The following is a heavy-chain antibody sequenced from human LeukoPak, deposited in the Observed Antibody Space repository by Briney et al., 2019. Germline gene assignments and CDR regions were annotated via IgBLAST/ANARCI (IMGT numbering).Heavy chain of an antibody. D-gene: IGHD3-10*01. CDR1: GDSIIGYY. J-gene: IGHJ3*02. V-gene: IGHV4-39*07. CDR3: TKSDGYGLIRI. Sequence: SETLSLTCSVSGDSIIGYYWGWIRQPPGKGLEWIGNIYYTGNTYYNSSLKSRVTISLDTSKNQFCLKVISMTAADTAAYYCTKSDGYGLIRICGRGTMVTVSS. CDR2: IYYTGNT.